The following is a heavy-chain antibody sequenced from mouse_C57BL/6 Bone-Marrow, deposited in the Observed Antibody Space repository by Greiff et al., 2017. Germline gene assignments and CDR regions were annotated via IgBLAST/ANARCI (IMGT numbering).Heavy chain of an antibody. CDR2: IDPANGNT. Sequence: VQLKESVAELVRPGASVKLSCTASGFNIKNTYMPWVKQRPEQGLEWIGRIDPANGNTKYAPKFQGKATITADTSSNTAYLQLSRLKSEDTAIYSWVRPISYYGSSCAMDYWGQGTSVTVSS. V-gene: IGHV14-3*01. CDR3: VRPISYYGSSCAMDY. D-gene: IGHD1-1*01. CDR1: GFNIKNTY. J-gene: IGHJ4*01.